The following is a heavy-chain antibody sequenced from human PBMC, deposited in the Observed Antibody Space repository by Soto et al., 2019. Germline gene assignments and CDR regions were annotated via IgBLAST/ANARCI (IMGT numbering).Heavy chain of an antibody. V-gene: IGHV3-23*01. D-gene: IGHD2-2*02. CDR1: GFTFSNYD. CDR3: AKDSPSYTTSPFYFDS. CDR2: ISDSGSST. Sequence: GGSLRLSCAASGFTFSNYDMSWVRQAPGKGLAWVSVISDSGSSTYYADSVKGRFTTSRDNSKNTLYLQMNSLRADDTAVFYCAKDSPSYTTSPFYFDSWGQGTLVTVSS. J-gene: IGHJ4*02.